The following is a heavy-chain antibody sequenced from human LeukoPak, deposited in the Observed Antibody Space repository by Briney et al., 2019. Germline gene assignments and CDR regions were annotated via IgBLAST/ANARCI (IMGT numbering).Heavy chain of an antibody. CDR3: ARSDQWLGDFDY. J-gene: IGHJ4*02. V-gene: IGHV4-59*12. Sequence: SETLSLTCTVSGGSISTYYWSWIRQPPGKGLEWIGYIYYTGSTNYNPSLKSRLIISVDTSKNQFSLKLSSVTAADTAVYYCARSDQWLGDFDYWGQGTLVTVSS. D-gene: IGHD6-19*01. CDR2: IYYTGST. CDR1: GGSISTYY.